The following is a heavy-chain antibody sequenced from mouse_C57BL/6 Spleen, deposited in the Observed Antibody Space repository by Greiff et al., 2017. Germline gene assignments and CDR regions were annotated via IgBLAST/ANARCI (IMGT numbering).Heavy chain of an antibody. CDR2: IWSGGST. Sequence: QVQLQQSGPGLVQPSQSLSITCTVSGFSLTSYGVHWVRQSPGKGLEWLGVIWSGGSTDYNAAFISRLSISKDNSKSQVFFKMNSLQADDTAIYYCASELGRWYFDVWGTGTTVTVSS. CDR3: ASELGRWYFDV. CDR1: GFSLTSYG. J-gene: IGHJ1*03. V-gene: IGHV2-2*01. D-gene: IGHD4-1*01.